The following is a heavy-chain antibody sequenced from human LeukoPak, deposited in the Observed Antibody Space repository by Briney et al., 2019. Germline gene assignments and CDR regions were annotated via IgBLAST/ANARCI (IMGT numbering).Heavy chain of an antibody. Sequence: GGSLRLSCAASGFTVSSNYMSWVRQAPGKGLEWVSVIYSGGSTYDADSVKGLFTISRDNSKNTLYLQMNSLRAEDTAVYYCATKYYYDLIYYYYYYMDVWGKGTTVTVSS. D-gene: IGHD3-22*01. CDR3: ATKYYYDLIYYYYYYMDV. J-gene: IGHJ6*03. CDR2: IYSGGST. V-gene: IGHV3-66*02. CDR1: GFTVSSNY.